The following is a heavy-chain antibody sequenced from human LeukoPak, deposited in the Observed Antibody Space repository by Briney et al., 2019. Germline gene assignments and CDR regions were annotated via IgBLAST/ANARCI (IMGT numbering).Heavy chain of an antibody. CDR1: GGSISSYY. CDR2: VYYSGST. Sequence: SETLSLTCTVSGGSISSYYWSWIRQPPGKGLEWIGYVYYSGSTNYNPSLKSRVTISVDTSKNQFSLKLSSVTAADTAVYYCARGAYYDFWSGHGGYFDYWGQGTLVTVSS. D-gene: IGHD3-3*01. J-gene: IGHJ4*02. V-gene: IGHV4-59*01. CDR3: ARGAYYDFWSGHGGYFDY.